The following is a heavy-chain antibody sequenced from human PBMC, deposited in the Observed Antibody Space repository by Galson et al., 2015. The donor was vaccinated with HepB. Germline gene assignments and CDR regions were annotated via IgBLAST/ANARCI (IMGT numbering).Heavy chain of an antibody. CDR3: TTDARRSLNY. CDR1: GFTFSTYS. CDR2: SSPSSGTI. Sequence: SLRLSCAASGFTFSTYSMTWVRQAPGKGLEWVSYSSPSSGTIYYADSVKGRFTISRDNAKNSLYLQMNSLRDEDTAVYYCTTDARRSLNYWGQGTLVTVSS. V-gene: IGHV3-48*02. J-gene: IGHJ4*02.